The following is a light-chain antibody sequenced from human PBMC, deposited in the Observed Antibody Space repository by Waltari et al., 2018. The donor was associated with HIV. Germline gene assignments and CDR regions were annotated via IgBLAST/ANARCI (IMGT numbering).Light chain of an antibody. CDR3: CSYAGGSAFYV. J-gene: IGLJ1*01. Sequence: QSALTQPASVSGSPGQSLTLSCTGTRSDVGNYDLVSWYQHLPGKAPKLMSDDGSKRPSGVSNRFSGSKSGNTASLTISGLQAEDEGDYDCCSYAGGSAFYVFGTGTKVTV. V-gene: IGLV2-23*01. CDR2: DGS. CDR1: RSDVGNYDL.